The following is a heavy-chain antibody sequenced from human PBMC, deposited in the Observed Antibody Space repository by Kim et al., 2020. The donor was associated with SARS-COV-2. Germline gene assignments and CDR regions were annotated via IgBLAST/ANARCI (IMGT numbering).Heavy chain of an antibody. J-gene: IGHJ4*02. CDR3: ASLTSSYYNSSGYYGYYFDY. V-gene: IGHV4-61*01. CDR2: ISYSEST. D-gene: IGHD3-22*01. Sequence: SETLSLTCTVSGGSVSSATSYWNWIRQPPGKGLEWIGYISYSESTSYNPSLKSRVTISVDTSKNQFSLKLYSVTAADTAVYYCASLTSSYYNSSGYYGYYFDYWGQGTLVTVSS. CDR1: GGSVSSATSY.